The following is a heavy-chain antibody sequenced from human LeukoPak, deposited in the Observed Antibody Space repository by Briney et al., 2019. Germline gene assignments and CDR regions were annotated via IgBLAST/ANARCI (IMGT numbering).Heavy chain of an antibody. V-gene: IGHV1-8*03. D-gene: IGHD6-19*01. J-gene: IGHJ4*02. CDR3: ARGPEVAVAGTSYDFDY. CDR2: MNPNSGNT. CDR1: GYTFTSYD. Sequence: GSVKVSCKASGYTFTSYDINRVRQATGQGLEWMGWMNPNSGNTGYAQKFQGRVTITRNTSISTAYMELSSLRSEDTAVYYCARGPEVAVAGTSYDFDYWGQGTLATVSS.